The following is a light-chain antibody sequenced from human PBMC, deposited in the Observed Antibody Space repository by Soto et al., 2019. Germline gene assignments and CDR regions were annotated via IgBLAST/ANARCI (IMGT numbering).Light chain of an antibody. Sequence: DIEMTQSPVTLSVSPGDRVTLSCRASQSVSTNLAWYQQKPGQAPRLLIYGASSRANGVPDRFSGSGSGTDITLTISSLQPDDFAAYYCQQYDSSSWKFGQGTKVDIK. J-gene: IGKJ1*01. CDR2: GAS. CDR1: QSVSTN. CDR3: QQYDSSSWK. V-gene: IGKV3D-15*01.